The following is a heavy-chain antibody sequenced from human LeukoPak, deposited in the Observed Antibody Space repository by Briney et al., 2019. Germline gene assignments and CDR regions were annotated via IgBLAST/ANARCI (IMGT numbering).Heavy chain of an antibody. CDR2: IYTSGST. J-gene: IGHJ4*02. D-gene: IGHD3-22*01. CDR3: ARRTDYDSSGYYFDY. Sequence: SETLSLTCTVSGGSISSYYWSWIRQPAGKGLEWIGRIYTSGSTNYNPSLKSRVTMSVDTSKNQFSLKLSSVTAADTAVYYCARRTDYDSSGYYFDYWGQGTLVTVSS. CDR1: GGSISSYY. V-gene: IGHV4-4*07.